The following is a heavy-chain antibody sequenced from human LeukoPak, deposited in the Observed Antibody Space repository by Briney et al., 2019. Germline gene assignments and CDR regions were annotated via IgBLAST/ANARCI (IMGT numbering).Heavy chain of an antibody. CDR1: GYTFTGYY. D-gene: IGHD2-15*01. CDR2: INPNNGGT. J-gene: IGHJ4*02. Sequence: ASVTVSCKASGYTFTGYYMHWVRQAPGQGLEWMGWINPNNGGTNYAQKFQGRVTMTRDTSISTAYMELSRLRSDDTAVYYCAREHSRWTWGVVVAATGLINWGQGTLVTVSS. CDR3: AREHSRWTWGVVVAATGLIN. V-gene: IGHV1-2*02.